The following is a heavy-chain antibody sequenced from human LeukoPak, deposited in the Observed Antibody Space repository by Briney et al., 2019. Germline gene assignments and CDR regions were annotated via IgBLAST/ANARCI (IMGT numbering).Heavy chain of an antibody. Sequence: SQTLSLTCAISGDSVSSDSVTWSWLRQSPSRGLEWLGRIYYWSKWYNDYALSVKSRMTINPDTSRNQFSLQLNSVTPEDTAVFYWGKAIHGRGDFDYWGWGTLVTVSS. D-gene: IGHD2-2*02. CDR3: GKAIHGRGDFDY. CDR2: IYYWSKWYN. V-gene: IGHV6-1*01. J-gene: IGHJ4*02. CDR1: GDSVSSDSVT.